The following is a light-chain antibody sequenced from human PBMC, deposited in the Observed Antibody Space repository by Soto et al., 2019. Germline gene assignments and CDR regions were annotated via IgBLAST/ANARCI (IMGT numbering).Light chain of an antibody. Sequence: DIQMTQSPSTLSASVGDRVTITCRASQSVSIWLAWYQQKPGKAPKLLIYKASSLKSGVPSRLSGSGSGTEFTLTISSLQPDDFATYYCQQYNSYWTFGQGTKVEMK. J-gene: IGKJ1*01. CDR1: QSVSIW. CDR3: QQYNSYWT. CDR2: KAS. V-gene: IGKV1-5*03.